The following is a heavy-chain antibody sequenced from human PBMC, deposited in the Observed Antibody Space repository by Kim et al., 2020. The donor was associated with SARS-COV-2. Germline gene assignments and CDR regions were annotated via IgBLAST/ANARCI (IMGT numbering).Heavy chain of an antibody. CDR3: TRASQYDSSAYWPIWD. Sequence: GGSLRLSCAASGFSFSSYWMTWVRQAPGKGLQWVANIKQDGSEKYYVDYVKGRFIISRDNAKNSLYLQMNSLRAEDTAVYYCTRASQYDSSAYWPIWDWGQGTLVTVSS. J-gene: IGHJ4*02. CDR1: GFSFSSYW. CDR2: IKQDGSEK. V-gene: IGHV3-7*01. D-gene: IGHD3-22*01.